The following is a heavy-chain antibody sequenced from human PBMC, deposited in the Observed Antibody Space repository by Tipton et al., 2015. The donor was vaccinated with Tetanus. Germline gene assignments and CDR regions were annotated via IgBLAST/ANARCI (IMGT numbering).Heavy chain of an antibody. Sequence: SLRLSCAASGFTFSSYWMSWVRQAPGKGLEWVANIKQDGSEKYYVDSVKGRFTISRDNAKNSLYLQMNSLRAEDTAVYYCARHPRDPYYDSSGYQWGDWYFDLWGRGTLVTVSS. CDR2: IKQDGSEK. D-gene: IGHD3-22*01. J-gene: IGHJ2*01. CDR1: GFTFSSYW. CDR3: ARHPRDPYYDSSGYQWGDWYFDL. V-gene: IGHV3-7*01.